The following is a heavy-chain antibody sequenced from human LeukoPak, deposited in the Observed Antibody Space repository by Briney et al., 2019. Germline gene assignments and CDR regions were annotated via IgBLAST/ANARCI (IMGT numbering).Heavy chain of an antibody. CDR1: GGSISSYY. V-gene: IGHV4-34*01. CDR2: INHSGST. D-gene: IGHD6-6*01. J-gene: IGHJ6*03. CDR3: ARVDYSSSIYYYYYMDV. Sequence: SETLSLTCTVSGGSISSYYWSWIRQPPGKGLEWIGEINHSGSTNYNPSLKSRVTISVDTSKNQFSLKLSSVTAADTAVYYCARVDYSSSIYYYYYMDVWGKGTTVTVSS.